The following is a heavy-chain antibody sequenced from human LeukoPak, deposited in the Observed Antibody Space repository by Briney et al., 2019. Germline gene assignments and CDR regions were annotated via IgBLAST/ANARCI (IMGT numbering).Heavy chain of an antibody. V-gene: IGHV1-69*02. D-gene: IGHD6-19*01. CDR3: GRDWLGHYYFDY. Sequence: SVKVSCKASGGTFSGYTISWVRQAPGQGLEWMGRIIPIRGIANYAQKFQGRVTITADNYTSTAYMERTRLRSDTTAVYSSGRDWLGHYYFDYWGQGTLVTVSS. CDR2: IIPIRGIA. J-gene: IGHJ4*02. CDR1: GGTFSGYT.